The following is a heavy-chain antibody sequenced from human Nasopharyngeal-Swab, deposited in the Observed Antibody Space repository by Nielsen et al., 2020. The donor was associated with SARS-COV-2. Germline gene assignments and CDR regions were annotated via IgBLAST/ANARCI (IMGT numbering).Heavy chain of an antibody. Sequence: WVRQAPGQGLEWMGGIIPIFGTANYAQKFQGRVTITADESTSTAYMELSSLRSEDTAVYYCARRNSHYDSSASPQDAFDIWGQGTMVTVSS. D-gene: IGHD3-22*01. CDR2: IIPIFGTA. CDR3: ARRNSHYDSSASPQDAFDI. V-gene: IGHV1-69*01. J-gene: IGHJ3*02.